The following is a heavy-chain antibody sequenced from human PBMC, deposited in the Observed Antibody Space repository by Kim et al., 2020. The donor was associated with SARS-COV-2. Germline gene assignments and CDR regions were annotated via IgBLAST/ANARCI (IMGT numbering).Heavy chain of an antibody. CDR2: IYPGDSDT. Sequence: GESLKISCKGSGYSFTSYWIGWVRQMPGKGLEWMGIIYPGDSDTRYSPSFQGQVTISADKSMSTAYLQWSSPKASDTAMYYCARQSPVFYYGSGSTDYWGQGNLVTVSS. V-gene: IGHV5-51*01. D-gene: IGHD3-10*01. J-gene: IGHJ4*02. CDR3: ARQSPVFYYGSGSTDY. CDR1: GYSFTSYW.